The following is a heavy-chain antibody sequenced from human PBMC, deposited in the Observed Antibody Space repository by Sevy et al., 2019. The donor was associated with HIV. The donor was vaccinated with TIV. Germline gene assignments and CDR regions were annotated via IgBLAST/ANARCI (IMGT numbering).Heavy chain of an antibody. CDR2: ISWNSGSE. J-gene: IGHJ3*02. CDR3: AKNPSGYSADGHFDI. D-gene: IGHD5-18*01. Sequence: GGSLRLSCAASGFTFDDYDMHWVRQAPGKGLEWVSGISWNSGSEDYADSVKGLFTIFRDNAKNSLFLQMKSLRPEDPALYCCAKNPSGYSADGHFDIWGQGTMVTVSS. V-gene: IGHV3-9*01. CDR1: GFTFDDYD.